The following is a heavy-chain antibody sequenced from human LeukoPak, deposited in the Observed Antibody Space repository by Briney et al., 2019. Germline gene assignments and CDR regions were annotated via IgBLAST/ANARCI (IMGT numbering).Heavy chain of an antibody. Sequence: PSGGSLRLSCAASRFTFSGYAMSWVRQAPGKGLEWVSCIDASGVNTYYADSVKGRFTISRDNSRNTLYLQMNSLRAEDTAVYYCAKGSGSGWYGWFDPWGQGTLVTVSS. J-gene: IGHJ5*02. CDR2: IDASGVNT. CDR3: AKGSGSGWYGWFDP. CDR1: RFTFSGYA. V-gene: IGHV3-23*01. D-gene: IGHD6-19*01.